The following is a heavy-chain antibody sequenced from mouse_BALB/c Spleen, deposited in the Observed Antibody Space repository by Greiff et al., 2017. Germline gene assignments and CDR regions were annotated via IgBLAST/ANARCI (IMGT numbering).Heavy chain of an antibody. J-gene: IGHJ3*01. V-gene: IGHV1S22*01. CDR2: IYPGSGST. CDR1: GYTFTSYW. D-gene: IGHD2-1*01. CDR3: TRSVYYGNYAWFAY. Sequence: LQQPGSELVRPGASVKLSCKASGYTFTSYWMHWVKQRPGQGLEWIGNIYPGSGSTNYDEKFKSKATLTVDTSSSTAYMQLSSLTSEDSAVYYCTRSVYYGNYAWFAYWGQGTLVTVSA.